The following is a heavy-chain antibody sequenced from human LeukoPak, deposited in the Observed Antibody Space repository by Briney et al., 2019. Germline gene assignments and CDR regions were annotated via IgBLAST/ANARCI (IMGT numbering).Heavy chain of an antibody. J-gene: IGHJ4*02. Sequence: ASVKVSCKASGYTFTSYYMHWVRQAPGQGLEWMGWISAYNGNTNYAQKLQGRVTMTTDTSTSTAYMELRSLRSDDTAVYYCARDLGVGWFGELSGFDYWGQGTLVTVSS. CDR1: GYTFTSYY. V-gene: IGHV1-18*04. D-gene: IGHD3-10*01. CDR2: ISAYNGNT. CDR3: ARDLGVGWFGELSGFDY.